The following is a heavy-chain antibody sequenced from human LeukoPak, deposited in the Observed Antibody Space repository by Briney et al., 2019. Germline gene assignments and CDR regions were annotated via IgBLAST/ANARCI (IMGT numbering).Heavy chain of an antibody. D-gene: IGHD2-21*01. CDR3: AGGGYRGDYFDY. V-gene: IGHV3-11*05. J-gene: IGHJ4*02. CDR1: GFTFCDHY. Sequence: GGSLRLSCEVSGFTFCDHYMSWIRQAPGKRLEWVSYISSGSTYTNYADSVEGRFTISRDNAKNSLYLQMNSLRAEDTAVYYCAGGGYRGDYFDYWAQRPLVTVSS. CDR2: ISSGSTYT.